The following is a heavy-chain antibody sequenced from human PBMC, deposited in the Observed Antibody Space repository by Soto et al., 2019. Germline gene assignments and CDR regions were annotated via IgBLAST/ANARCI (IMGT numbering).Heavy chain of an antibody. V-gene: IGHV4-59*01. CDR3: ARETRGYGMDV. D-gene: IGHD4-17*01. Sequence: SETLSLTCTVSGFSITSYYWSWIRQPPGKGLEWIGFIYYSGSTNYSPSLKSRVTISVDTSKNQFSLNLSSVTAADTAVYYCARETRGYGMDVWGQGTTVT. J-gene: IGHJ6*02. CDR1: GFSITSYY. CDR2: IYYSGST.